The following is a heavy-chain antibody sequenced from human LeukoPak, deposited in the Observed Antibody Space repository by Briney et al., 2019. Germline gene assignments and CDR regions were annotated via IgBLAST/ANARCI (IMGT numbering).Heavy chain of an antibody. D-gene: IGHD2-15*01. CDR2: IYYSGST. Sequence: SQTLSLTCTVSGGSISSGDYYWSWIRQPPWKGLEWIGYIYYSGSTYYNPSLKSRVTISVDTSKNQFSLKLSSVTAADTAVYYRARESHCSSGSCYGNNWFDPWGQGTLVTVSS. V-gene: IGHV4-30-4*08. J-gene: IGHJ5*02. CDR3: ARESHCSSGSCYGNNWFDP. CDR1: GGSISSGDYY.